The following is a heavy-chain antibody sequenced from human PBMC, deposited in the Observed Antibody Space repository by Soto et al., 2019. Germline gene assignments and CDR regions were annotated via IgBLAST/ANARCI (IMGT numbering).Heavy chain of an antibody. D-gene: IGHD3-10*01. CDR3: TSLPGSGSGSYWGSVDY. V-gene: IGHV4-39*01. Sequence: QLQLQESGPGLVKPSETLSLTCTVSGVSISSSSYYWGWIRQPPGKGLEWIGSVYYSGSTYYNPSLKGRVTVYVDTATNQFSLKLSSVTGADTALYYCTSLPGSGSGSYWGSVDYWGQGTLVTVSS. CDR2: VYYSGST. J-gene: IGHJ4*02. CDR1: GVSISSSSYY.